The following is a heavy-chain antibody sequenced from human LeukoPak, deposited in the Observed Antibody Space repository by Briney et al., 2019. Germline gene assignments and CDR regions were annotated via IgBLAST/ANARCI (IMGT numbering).Heavy chain of an antibody. D-gene: IGHD3-3*01. J-gene: IGHJ4*02. CDR3: ARVRGDFWSGLDF. CDR2: INPNSGGT. V-gene: IGHV1-2*02. CDR1: GYTFTGYY. Sequence: GASVKVSCKASGYTFTGYYMHWVRQAPGQGLEWMGWINPNSGGTNYAQKFQGRVTMTRDTSISTAYMELSRLTSDDTTIYYCARVRGDFWSGLDFWGQGTLVTVSS.